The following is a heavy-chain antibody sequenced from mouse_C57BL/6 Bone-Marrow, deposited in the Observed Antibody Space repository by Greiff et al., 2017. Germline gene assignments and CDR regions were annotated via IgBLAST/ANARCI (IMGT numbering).Heavy chain of an antibody. CDR2: IDPETGGT. D-gene: IGHD2-3*01. Sequence: VKLMESGAELVRPGASVTLSCKASGYTFTDYEMHWVKQTPVHGLEWIGAIDPETGGTAYNQKFKGKAILTADKSSSTAYMELRSLTSEDSAVYYCTRERWLLETWIAYWGQGTLVTVSA. CDR3: TRERWLLETWIAY. CDR1: GYTFTDYE. J-gene: IGHJ3*01. V-gene: IGHV1-15*01.